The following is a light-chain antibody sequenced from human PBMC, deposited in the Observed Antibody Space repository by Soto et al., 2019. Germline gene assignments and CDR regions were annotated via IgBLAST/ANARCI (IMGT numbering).Light chain of an antibody. CDR3: QQYYNTPYA. J-gene: IGKJ2*01. V-gene: IGKV4-1*01. CDR2: WAS. Sequence: DIVMTQSPDSLAVSLGERATINCKSNRTLFYPSNNKTYLAWYQQKAGQPPKLLIYWASMRESGVPDRFSGSGSGTDFTLTISSLQAEDVAIFYCQQYYNTPYAFGQVTKLE. CDR1: RTLFYPSNNKTY.